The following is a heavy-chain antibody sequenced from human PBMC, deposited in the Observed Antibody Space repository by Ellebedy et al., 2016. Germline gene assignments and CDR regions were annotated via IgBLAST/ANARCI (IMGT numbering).Heavy chain of an antibody. CDR3: ARARRVVRGVPDYYYGMDV. CDR2: IWYDGSNK. CDR1: GFTFSSYG. Sequence: GGSLRLSCAASGFTFSSYGMHWVRQAPGKGLEWVAVIWYDGSNKYYADSVKGRFTISRDNSKNTLYLKMKSLRAEDTAVYYWARARRVVRGVPDYYYGMDVWGQGTTVTVSS. V-gene: IGHV3-33*08. J-gene: IGHJ6*02. D-gene: IGHD3-10*01.